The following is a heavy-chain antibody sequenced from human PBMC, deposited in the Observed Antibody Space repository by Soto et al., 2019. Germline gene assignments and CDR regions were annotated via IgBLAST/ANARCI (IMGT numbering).Heavy chain of an antibody. J-gene: IGHJ6*02. CDR2: IIPIFDKP. CDR3: ARRTGLAARLASPAYYGLDV. D-gene: IGHD6-6*01. V-gene: IGHV1-69*06. CDR1: GGSFYNYA. Sequence: QVHLVQSGAEVKKPWSSVKVSCEASGGSFYNYAVTWVRQAPGQGLGWVGSIIPIFDKPNFAQKFQCRLTITPDKSTSIAYMELNSLTSGDTAVYYCARRTGLAARLASPAYYGLDVWGQGTTVIVSS.